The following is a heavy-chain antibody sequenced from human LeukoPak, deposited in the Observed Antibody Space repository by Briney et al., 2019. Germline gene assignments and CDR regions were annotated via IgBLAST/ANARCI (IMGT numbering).Heavy chain of an antibody. Sequence: ASVKVSCKASGYTFTSYGISWVRQAPGQGLEWMGWISAYNGNTNYAQKLQGRVTMTTDTSTSTAYMELRSPRSDDTAVYYCARDDYGDWWYNPSAIGYYYYGMDVWGQGTTVTVSS. D-gene: IGHD4-17*01. CDR1: GYTFTSYG. V-gene: IGHV1-18*01. J-gene: IGHJ6*02. CDR2: ISAYNGNT. CDR3: ARDDYGDWWYNPSAIGYYYYGMDV.